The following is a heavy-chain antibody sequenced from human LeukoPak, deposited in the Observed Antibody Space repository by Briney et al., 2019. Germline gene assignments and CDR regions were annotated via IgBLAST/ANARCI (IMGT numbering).Heavy chain of an antibody. D-gene: IGHD3-16*02. CDR1: GGTFSSYA. V-gene: IGHV1-69*05. J-gene: IGHJ5*02. Sequence: SVKVSCKASGGTFSSYAISWVRQAPGQGLEWMGRIIPIFGTANYAQKFQGRVTITTDESTSTAYMELSSLRSEDTAVYYCAREMLDDYVGGSYRLNWFDPWGQGTLVTVSS. CDR2: IIPIFGTA. CDR3: AREMLDDYVGGSYRLNWFDP.